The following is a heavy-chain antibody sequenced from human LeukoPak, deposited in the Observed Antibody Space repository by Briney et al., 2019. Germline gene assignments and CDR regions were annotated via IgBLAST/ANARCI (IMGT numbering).Heavy chain of an antibody. CDR2: ISYDGSNK. CDR1: GFILSDHY. CDR3: ARDIADYDYVWGSADY. V-gene: IGHV3-30-3*01. D-gene: IGHD3-16*01. J-gene: IGHJ4*02. Sequence: SGGSLRLSCAASGFILSDHYIDWVRQAPGKGLEWVAVISYDGSNKYYADSVKGRFTISRDNSKNTLYLQMNSLRAEDTAVYYCARDIADYDYVWGSADYWGQGTLVTVSS.